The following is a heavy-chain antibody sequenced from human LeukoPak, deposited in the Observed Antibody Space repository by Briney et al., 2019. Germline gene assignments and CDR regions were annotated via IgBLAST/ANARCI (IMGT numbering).Heavy chain of an antibody. D-gene: IGHD1-26*01. J-gene: IGHJ4*02. V-gene: IGHV3-30*04. CDR3: ARADEASYHNFDY. Sequence: GGSLRLSCAAAGFTFSNYAMHWVRQAPGRGLEWVAVISYHGRNKNYADSVKGRFTISRDSSKNTLFLQMDSLRGEDTAVYYCARADEASYHNFDYWGQGTLVTVSS. CDR1: GFTFSNYA. CDR2: ISYHGRNK.